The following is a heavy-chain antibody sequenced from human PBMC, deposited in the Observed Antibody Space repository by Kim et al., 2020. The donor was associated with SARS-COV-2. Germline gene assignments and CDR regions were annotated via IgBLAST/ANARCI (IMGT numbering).Heavy chain of an antibody. CDR1: GFTFSSYA. J-gene: IGHJ4*02. Sequence: GSLRLSCAASGFTFSSYAMSWVRQAPGKGLEWVSAISGSGGSTYYADSVKGRFTISRDNSKNTLYLQMNSLRAEDTAVYYCAKVREQQLVLRYFDYWGQGTLVTVSS. D-gene: IGHD6-13*01. V-gene: IGHV3-23*01. CDR3: AKVREQQLVLRYFDY. CDR2: ISGSGGST.